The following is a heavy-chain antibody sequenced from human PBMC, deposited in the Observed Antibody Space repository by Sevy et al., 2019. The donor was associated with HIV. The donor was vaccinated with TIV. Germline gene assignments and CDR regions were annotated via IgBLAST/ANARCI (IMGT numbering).Heavy chain of an antibody. Sequence: ASVKVSCKASGGTFSSYAISWVRQAPGQGLEWMGGIIPIFGTANYAQKFQGRVTITADKSTSTAYMELSSLRFEDTAVYYCARDFYYDSSGYYSHDAFDIWGQGTMVTVSS. CDR2: IIPIFGTA. D-gene: IGHD3-22*01. CDR1: GGTFSSYA. J-gene: IGHJ3*02. V-gene: IGHV1-69*06. CDR3: ARDFYYDSSGYYSHDAFDI.